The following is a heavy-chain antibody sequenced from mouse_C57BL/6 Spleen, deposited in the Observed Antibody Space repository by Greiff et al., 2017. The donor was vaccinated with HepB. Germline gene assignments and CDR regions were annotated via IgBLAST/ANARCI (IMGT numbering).Heavy chain of an antibody. Sequence: VQLQQSGTVLARPGASVKMSCKTSGYTFTSYWMHWVKQRPGQGLEWIGAIYPGNSDTSYNQKFKGKAKLTAVTSDSTAYMELSSLTNEDAAVYYCTSYYYGSSSFAYWGQGTLVTVSA. CDR1: GYTFTSYW. CDR3: TSYYYGSSSFAY. V-gene: IGHV1-5*01. D-gene: IGHD1-1*01. J-gene: IGHJ3*01. CDR2: IYPGNSDT.